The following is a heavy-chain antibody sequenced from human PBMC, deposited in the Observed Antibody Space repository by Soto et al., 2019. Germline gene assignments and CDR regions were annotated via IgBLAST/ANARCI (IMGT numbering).Heavy chain of an antibody. V-gene: IGHV4-4*07. CDR3: ARDGLDWSIEGLDV. CDR2: IYASGTT. D-gene: IGHD3-9*01. Sequence: QVQLQESGPGLVKPSETLSLTCTVSAGSISSHYWSWIRQPVGKGLEWIGHIYASGTTNYNPSLKNRVAMSVDPSKNQFALRLNSVTAADTAVYYCARDGLDWSIEGLDVWGRGTTVTVSS. CDR1: AGSISSHY. J-gene: IGHJ6*04.